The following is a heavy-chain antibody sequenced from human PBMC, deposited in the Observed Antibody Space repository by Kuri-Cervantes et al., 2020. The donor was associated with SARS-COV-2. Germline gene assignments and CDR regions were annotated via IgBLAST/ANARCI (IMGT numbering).Heavy chain of an antibody. D-gene: IGHD3-22*01. V-gene: IGHV3-23*01. CDR2: ISGRGGST. CDR1: GFTFSSFA. CDR3: AKVKFRGSSGYDY. J-gene: IGHJ4*02. Sequence: GESLKIYCAAFGFTFSSFAMSLGRPAPGKGLEWGSAISGRGGSTYYADSVKGRFTISRDNSKNPLYLQMNSLGAKDTAVYYCAKVKFRGSSGYDYWGQGTLVTVSS.